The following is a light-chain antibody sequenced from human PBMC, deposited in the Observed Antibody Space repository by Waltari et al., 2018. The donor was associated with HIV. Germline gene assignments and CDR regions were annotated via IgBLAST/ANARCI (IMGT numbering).Light chain of an antibody. CDR3: QQYNNYLFT. J-gene: IGKJ3*01. CDR1: QSTSRW. V-gene: IGKV1-5*03. Sequence: DIQMTQSPSTLSASVGDRVTITCRASQSTSRWLAWYQQKPGKAPKLLISRVSNLESGVPSRFSGSGSGIEFPLTISSLQPDDFAVYYCQQYNNYLFTFGPGTKVDIK. CDR2: RVS.